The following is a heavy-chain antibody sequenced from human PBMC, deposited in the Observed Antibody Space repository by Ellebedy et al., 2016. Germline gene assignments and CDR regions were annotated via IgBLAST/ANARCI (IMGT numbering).Heavy chain of an antibody. Sequence: GGSLRLSCAASGFTVSNKYMGWVRQAPGKGLEWVAIIYTGGSTYYADTVKGRFTISRDNSKNTLNLQMKSLRAEDTAVYYCVYCSGSYLGGFDYWGQGTLVTVSS. CDR1: GFTVSNKY. J-gene: IGHJ4*02. CDR2: IYTGGST. CDR3: VYCSGSYLGGFDY. D-gene: IGHD1-26*01. V-gene: IGHV3-53*01.